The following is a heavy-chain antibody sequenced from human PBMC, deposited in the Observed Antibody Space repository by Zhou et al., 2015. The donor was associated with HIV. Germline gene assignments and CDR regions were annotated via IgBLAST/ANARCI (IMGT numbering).Heavy chain of an antibody. J-gene: IGHJ3*02. CDR3: ARDKGDYGRALDAFDI. V-gene: IGHV1-2*02. D-gene: IGHD4/OR15-4a*01. CDR1: GYTFTGYY. CDR2: INPNSGGT. Sequence: QVQLVQSGAEVKKPGASVKVSCKASGYTFTGYYMHWVRQAPGQGLEWMGWINPNSGGTNYAQKFQGRVTITADESTSTAYMELSSLRSEDTAVYYCARDKGDYGRALDAFDIWGQGTMVTVSS.